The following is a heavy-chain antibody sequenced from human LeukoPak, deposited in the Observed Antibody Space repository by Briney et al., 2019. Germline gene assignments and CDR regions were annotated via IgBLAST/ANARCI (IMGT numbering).Heavy chain of an antibody. D-gene: IGHD4-17*01. CDR1: GGSLTNYY. Sequence: PSETLSLTCTVSGGSLTNYYWTWIRQPPGKGLEWIGYIFYTGSTNHNPSLNSRATISVDTSSNQFSLKLTTVTAADTAVYYCARRRNYGDYVEFDYWGQGTLVTVSS. J-gene: IGHJ4*02. V-gene: IGHV4-59*01. CDR2: IFYTGST. CDR3: ARRRNYGDYVEFDY.